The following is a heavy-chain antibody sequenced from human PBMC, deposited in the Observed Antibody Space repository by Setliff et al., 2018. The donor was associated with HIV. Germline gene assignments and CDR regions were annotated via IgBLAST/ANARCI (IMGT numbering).Heavy chain of an antibody. J-gene: IGHJ4*02. CDR1: GGSITSYY. V-gene: IGHV4-59*01. CDR3: ARDRGRRGQLWLHFDY. Sequence: SETLSLTCTVSGGSITSYYWSWIRQPPGKGLEWIGYIYYGGSTNYNPSLRSRLTISVDTSKNQFSLKLSSVTAADTAVYYCARDRGRRGQLWLHFDYWGQGTLVTVSS. CDR2: IYYGGST. D-gene: IGHD5-18*01.